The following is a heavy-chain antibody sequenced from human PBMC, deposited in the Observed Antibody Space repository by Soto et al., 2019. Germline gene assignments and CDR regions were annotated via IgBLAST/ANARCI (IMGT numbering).Heavy chain of an antibody. J-gene: IGHJ4*02. CDR2: VCYRGTT. V-gene: IGHV4-30-2*03. Sequence: SETLSLTCAVSGSSINSGAYSWSWIRQPPGKGLEWIGSVCYRGTTYYNPSLKSRLTISVDTSKRQFSLKLSSVTAADTAVFYCARQGEHSSSYFFDSWGQGTLVTVSS. CDR1: GSSINSGAYS. D-gene: IGHD6-6*01. CDR3: ARQGEHSSSYFFDS.